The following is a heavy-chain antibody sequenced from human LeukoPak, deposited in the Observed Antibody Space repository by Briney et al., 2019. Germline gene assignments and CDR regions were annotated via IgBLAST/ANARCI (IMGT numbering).Heavy chain of an antibody. CDR1: GFTFNSYT. J-gene: IGHJ4*02. CDR2: ISSGSIHI. V-gene: IGHV3-21*01. CDR3: LRDRGYSTYDC. Sequence: PGGSLRLSCAASGFTFNSYTMNWVRQAPGKGLEWVSSISSGSIHINYADSLKGRFTISRDNAKNSLYLQMNTLRAEDTAVYYCLRDRGYSTYDCWGQGTLVTVSS. D-gene: IGHD6-13*01.